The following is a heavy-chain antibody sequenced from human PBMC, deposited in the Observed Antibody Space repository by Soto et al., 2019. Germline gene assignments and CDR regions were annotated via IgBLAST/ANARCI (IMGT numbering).Heavy chain of an antibody. V-gene: IGHV2-70*11. CDR2: IDWDDDK. J-gene: IGHJ4*02. Sequence: LSLTCTVSGGSIRNYYWSWIRQPPGKALEWLARIDWDDDKYYSTSLKTRLTISKDTSKNQVVLTMTNMDPVDTATYYCARTLHYGDYGVFDYWGQGTLVTVSS. D-gene: IGHD4-17*01. CDR3: ARTLHYGDYGVFDY. CDR1: GGSIRNYY.